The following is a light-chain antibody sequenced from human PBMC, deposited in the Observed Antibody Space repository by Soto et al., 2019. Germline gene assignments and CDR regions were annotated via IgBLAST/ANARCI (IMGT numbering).Light chain of an antibody. CDR1: QSVSSY. J-gene: IGKJ4*01. CDR2: DAS. CDR3: QQRSNWPPVT. V-gene: IGKV3-11*01. Sequence: TQSPATLSVSQGERATLSCRASQSVSSYLAWYQQKPGQAPRLLICDASNRATGIPARFSGSGTGTDFTLTISSLDPEDFAVYYCQQRSNWPPVTFGGGTKVDIK.